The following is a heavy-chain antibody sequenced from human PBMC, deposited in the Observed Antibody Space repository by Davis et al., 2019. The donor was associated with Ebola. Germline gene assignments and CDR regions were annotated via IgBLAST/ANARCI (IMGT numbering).Heavy chain of an antibody. CDR2: IRSKANSYAT. CDR3: ARGWWELDPFDY. V-gene: IGHV3-73*01. J-gene: IGHJ4*02. Sequence: GGSLRLSCAASGFTFSGSAMHWVRQASGKGLEWVGRIRSKANSYATAYAASVKGRFTISRDDSKNTAYLQMNSLKTEDTAVYYCARGWWELDPFDYWGQGTLVTVSS. D-gene: IGHD1-26*01. CDR1: GFTFSGSA.